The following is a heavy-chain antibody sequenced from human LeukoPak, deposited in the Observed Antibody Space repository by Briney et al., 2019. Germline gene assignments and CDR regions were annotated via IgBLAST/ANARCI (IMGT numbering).Heavy chain of an antibody. J-gene: IGHJ4*02. Sequence: TGGSLRLSCAASGFTFSSYAMSWVRQAPGKGLEGVSDISGSGGSTYYADSVKGRFAISRDNSKNTLYLQMNSLRAEDTAVYYCAKEVGWYYSYYFDYWGQGTLVTVSS. D-gene: IGHD6-19*01. CDR1: GFTFSSYA. CDR2: ISGSGGST. CDR3: AKEVGWYYSYYFDY. V-gene: IGHV3-23*01.